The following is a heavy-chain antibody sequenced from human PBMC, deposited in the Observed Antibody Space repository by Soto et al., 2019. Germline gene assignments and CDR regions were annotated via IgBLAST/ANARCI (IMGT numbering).Heavy chain of an antibody. D-gene: IGHD2-8*01. V-gene: IGHV1-2*04. CDR3: ARGDSTDCSTGVCSSFYHPAVDL. CDR1: GYSFTDYH. Sequence: ASVKVSCKASGYSFTDYHIHWVRQAPVQGLEWLGRINPKSGGTSTAQKFQGWVTMTTDTSISTASMELTRLTSDDTAIYYCARGDSTDCSTGVCSSFYHPAVDLW. CDR2: INPKSGGT. J-gene: IGHJ2*01.